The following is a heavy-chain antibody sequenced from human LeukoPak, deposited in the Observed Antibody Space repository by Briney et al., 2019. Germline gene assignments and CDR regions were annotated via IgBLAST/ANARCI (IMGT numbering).Heavy chain of an antibody. CDR2: IIPIFGTA. CDR3: ARDRTTGYSSSWYVGWFEP. V-gene: IGHV1-69*06. Sequence: GASVKVSCKASGGTFSSYAISWVRQAPGQGLEWMGGIIPIFGTANYAQKFQGRVTITADKSTSTAYMELSSLRSEDTAVYYCARDRTTGYSSSWYVGWFEPWGQGTLVNVSS. D-gene: IGHD6-13*01. CDR1: GGTFSSYA. J-gene: IGHJ5*02.